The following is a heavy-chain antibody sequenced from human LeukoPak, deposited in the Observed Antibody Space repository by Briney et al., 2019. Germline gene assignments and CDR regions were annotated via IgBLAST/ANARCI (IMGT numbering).Heavy chain of an antibody. J-gene: IGHJ4*02. V-gene: IGHV3-7*01. D-gene: IGHD6-19*01. CDR1: GFTFSSYW. CDR3: ARLIAVAGGPGDLDY. CDR2: IKQDGSEK. Sequence: GGSLRLSCAASGFTFSSYWMSWVRQAPGKGLEWVANIKQDGSEKYYVDSVKGRFTISRDNAKNSLYLQMNSLRAEDTAVYYCARLIAVAGGPGDLDYWGRGTLVTVSS.